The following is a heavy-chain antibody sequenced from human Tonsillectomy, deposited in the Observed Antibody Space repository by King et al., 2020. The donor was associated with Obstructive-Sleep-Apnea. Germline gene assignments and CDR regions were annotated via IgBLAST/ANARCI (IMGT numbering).Heavy chain of an antibody. V-gene: IGHV3-66*01. CDR3: ARGLGYSYGYSFDY. CDR2: LYSGGAT. CDR1: GFTVSSTY. J-gene: IGHJ4*02. Sequence: VQLVESGGGLVQPGGSLRLSCAVSGFTVSSTYMSGVRQAPGKGLEWVSTLYSGGATDYADSVKGRFTISRDTSKNTLYLQMNSLRAEDTAVYSCARGLGYSYGYSFDYWGQGTLVTVSS. D-gene: IGHD5-18*01.